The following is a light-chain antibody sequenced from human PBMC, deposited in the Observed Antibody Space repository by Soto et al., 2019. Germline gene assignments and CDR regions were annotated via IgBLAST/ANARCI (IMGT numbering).Light chain of an antibody. V-gene: IGKV1-16*01. CDR2: TAS. Sequence: DIQMIQSPSSVSASVGDRVTITCRASHGINNYLAWFQQTPGKAPKSLIYTASTLQRGVPSRFSGTGSGTEFTLTINNLQPEDFGTYYCQQYDSYPRTFGQGTKVELK. CDR3: QQYDSYPRT. J-gene: IGKJ1*01. CDR1: HGINNY.